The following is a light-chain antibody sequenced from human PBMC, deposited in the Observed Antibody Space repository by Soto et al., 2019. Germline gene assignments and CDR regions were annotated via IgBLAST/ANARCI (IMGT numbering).Light chain of an antibody. Sequence: EIVMTQSPATLSVSPGERATLSCRASQSVSSNLAWYQQKPGQAPRLLIYGASTRATGIPARISGSGSGTEFTLTISSLQSEDFAVYYCQHYKNWPLFGQGTRVDIK. CDR1: QSVSSN. CDR2: GAS. CDR3: QHYKNWPL. V-gene: IGKV3-15*01. J-gene: IGKJ5*01.